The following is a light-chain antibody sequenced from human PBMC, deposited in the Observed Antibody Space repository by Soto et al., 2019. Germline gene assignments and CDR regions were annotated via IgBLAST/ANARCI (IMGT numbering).Light chain of an antibody. J-gene: IGKJ5*01. Sequence: DIQLNQSPSFLSASVGDRVTMXXRASQGSSTDVAGYHQKPGTAPQIXRVAASALQRVGPSRFSGSGAVTYFTLTSSSLQSVAFATYSCQQSYRTTSTFGQGTRLEIK. V-gene: IGKV1-9*01. CDR2: AAS. CDR1: QGSSTD. CDR3: QQSYRTTST.